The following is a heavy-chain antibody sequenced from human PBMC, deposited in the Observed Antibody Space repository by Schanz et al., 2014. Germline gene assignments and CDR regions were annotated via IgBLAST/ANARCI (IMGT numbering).Heavy chain of an antibody. CDR2: MNPNSGNP. Sequence: QVQLIQSGAEVKKPGASVKVSCTASGYTFTSYDINWVRQAPGQGLEWLGWMNPNSGNPGFAQKFRGRVTMTTDTSTSTAYMELRSLRSDDTAVYYCARGYGDSPTDFWGQGTLVTVSS. CDR1: GYTFTSYD. CDR3: ARGYGDSPTDF. D-gene: IGHD4-17*01. J-gene: IGHJ4*02. V-gene: IGHV1-8*01.